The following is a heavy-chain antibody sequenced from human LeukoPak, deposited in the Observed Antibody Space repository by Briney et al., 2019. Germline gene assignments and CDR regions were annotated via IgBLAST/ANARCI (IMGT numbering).Heavy chain of an antibody. Sequence: SETLSLTCTVSGGSISSYYWSWIRQPAGKGLEWIGRIYTSGSTNYNPSLKSRVTMSVDTSKNQFSLKLSSVTAADTAVYYCARKVTTIFGVVIIENYYYYMDVWGKGTTVTVSS. CDR1: GGSISSYY. CDR2: IYTSGST. CDR3: ARKVTTIFGVVIIENYYYYMDV. V-gene: IGHV4-4*07. J-gene: IGHJ6*03. D-gene: IGHD3-3*01.